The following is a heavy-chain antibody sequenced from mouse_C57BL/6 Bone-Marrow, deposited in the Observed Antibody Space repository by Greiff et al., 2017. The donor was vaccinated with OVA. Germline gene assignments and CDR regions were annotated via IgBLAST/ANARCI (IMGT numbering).Heavy chain of an antibody. CDR3: ARNEEAIYWEVDY. D-gene: IGHD4-1*01. J-gene: IGHJ1*03. Sequence: VQLQQSGPELVKPGASVKMSCKASGYTFTDYNMHWVKQSPGKSLEWIGYINPNNGGTSYNQKFKGKATLTVDKSSSTAYMELRSLTSEDSAVYYGARNEEAIYWEVDYWGKGTTVTVSA. V-gene: IGHV1-22*01. CDR1: GYTFTDYN. CDR2: INPNNGGT.